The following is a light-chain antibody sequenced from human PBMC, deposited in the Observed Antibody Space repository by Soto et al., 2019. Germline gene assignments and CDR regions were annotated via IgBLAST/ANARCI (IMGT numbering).Light chain of an antibody. CDR1: SSDVGGYNY. V-gene: IGLV2-8*01. CDR2: EVS. J-gene: IGLJ1*01. CDR3: SSYAGSNNQV. Sequence: QSVLTQPPSASGSPGQSVTISCTGTSSDVGGYNYVSWYQQHPGRAPKLMIYEVSKRPSGVPDRFSGSKSGNTDSLTVSGLQTEDEADYYCSSYAGSNNQVFGTGTKLTVL.